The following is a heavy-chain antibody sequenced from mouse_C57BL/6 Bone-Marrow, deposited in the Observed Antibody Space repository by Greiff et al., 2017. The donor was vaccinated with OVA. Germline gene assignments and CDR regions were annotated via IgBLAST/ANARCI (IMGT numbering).Heavy chain of an antibody. CDR2: IYPGDGDT. V-gene: IGHV1-80*01. Sequence: VQLQQSGAELVKPGASVKISCKASGYAFSSYWMHWVKQRPGKGLEWIGQIYPGDGDTNYNGKFKGKATLTADKSSSTAYMQLSSLTSEDSAVYFCAREGLGQHRLRPFAYWGQGTLVTVSA. CDR1: GYAFSSYW. D-gene: IGHD3-2*02. CDR3: AREGLGQHRLRPFAY. J-gene: IGHJ3*01.